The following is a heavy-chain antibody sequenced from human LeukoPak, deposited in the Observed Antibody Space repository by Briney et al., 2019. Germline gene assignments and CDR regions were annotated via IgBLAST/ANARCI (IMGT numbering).Heavy chain of an antibody. V-gene: IGHV4-59*02. D-gene: IGHD2-15*01. CDR3: ARAPNPGIVYY. Sequence: PSETLSLTCTVSGGSVSSYYWSWIRQPPGKGLEWIGYIYYSGSTNYNPSLKSRVTISVDTSKNQFSLKLSSVTAADTAVYYCARAPNPGIVYYWGQGTLVTVSS. CDR2: IYYSGST. CDR1: GGSVSSYY. J-gene: IGHJ4*02.